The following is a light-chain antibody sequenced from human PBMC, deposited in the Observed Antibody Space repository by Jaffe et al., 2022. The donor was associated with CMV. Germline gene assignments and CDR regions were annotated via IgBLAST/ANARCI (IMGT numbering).Light chain of an antibody. Sequence: QSVLTQPPSVSGAPGQSVTISCTGSSSNIGAGYDVHWYQQLPERAPKLLIYANHNRPSGVPDRFSGSKSGTSASLAITGLQAEDEADYFCQSYDSSLSGSRVFGGGTKVTVL. J-gene: IGLJ3*02. V-gene: IGLV1-40*01. CDR1: SSNIGAGYD. CDR3: QSYDSSLSGSRV. CDR2: ANH.